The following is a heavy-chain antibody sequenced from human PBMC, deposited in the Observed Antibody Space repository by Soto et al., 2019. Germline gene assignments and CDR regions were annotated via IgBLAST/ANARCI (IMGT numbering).Heavy chain of an antibody. J-gene: IGHJ4*02. D-gene: IGHD3-10*01. CDR2: IYYSGST. V-gene: IGHV4-39*01. CDR1: GGSISSSSYY. CDR3: ARQVSTHYGSGSYYFDY. Sequence: PSETLSLTCTVSGGSISSSSYYWGWIRQPPGKGLEWIGSIYYSGSTYYNPSLKSRVTISVDTSKNQFSLKLSSVTAADTAVYYCARQVSTHYGSGSYYFDYWGQGTLVTVSS.